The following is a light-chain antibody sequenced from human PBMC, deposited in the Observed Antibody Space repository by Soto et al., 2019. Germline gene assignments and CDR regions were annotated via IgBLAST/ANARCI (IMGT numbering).Light chain of an antibody. CDR2: NNN. CDR1: GSNIGNNY. J-gene: IGLJ3*02. Sequence: QSVLTQPPSVSAAPGQKVTIACSGSGSNIGNNYVSWYRQLPGTAPKLLIYNNNQRPSGIPDRFSGSKSGTSATLGITGLQTGDEADYYCGTWDSSLSAVVFGGGTKVTVL. V-gene: IGLV1-51*01. CDR3: GTWDSSLSAVV.